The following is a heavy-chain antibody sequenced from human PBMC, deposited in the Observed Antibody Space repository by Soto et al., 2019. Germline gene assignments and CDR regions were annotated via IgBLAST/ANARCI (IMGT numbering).Heavy chain of an antibody. CDR1: GFTFSSYA. D-gene: IGHD3-3*01. CDR3: ARRAEYDYRRVYSQSRGNWFDP. Sequence: EVQLLESGGGLVQPGGSLRLSCEASGFTFSSYAMSWVRQAPGKGLEWVSAISGSGGSTYYADSVKGRFTISRDNSKNTLYLQINSLGAEETSVYYCARRAEYDYRRVYSQSRGNWFDPWGQGTMVTVSA. V-gene: IGHV3-23*01. CDR2: ISGSGGST. J-gene: IGHJ5*02.